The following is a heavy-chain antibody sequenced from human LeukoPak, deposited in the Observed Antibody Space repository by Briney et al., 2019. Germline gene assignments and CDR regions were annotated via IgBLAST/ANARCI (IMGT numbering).Heavy chain of an antibody. Sequence: GGSLRLSCSASGFTFSNFGMHWVRQAPGKGLEWVAVIWFDGGQKYYADSVKGRFNISRDNSKKMVYLQMNSLRVEDTALYYCARLASPNRMDPWGQGTPVTVSS. V-gene: IGHV3-33*01. J-gene: IGHJ5*02. CDR2: IWFDGGQK. CDR1: GFTFSNFG. D-gene: IGHD2-15*01. CDR3: ARLASPNRMDP.